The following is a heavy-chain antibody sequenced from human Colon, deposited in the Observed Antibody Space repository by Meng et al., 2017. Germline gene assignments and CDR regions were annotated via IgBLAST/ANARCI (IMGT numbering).Heavy chain of an antibody. J-gene: IGHJ4*02. D-gene: IGHD3-22*01. CDR3: ARDSSSSAYFPFDY. CDR1: GDSVSSNSAA. V-gene: IGHV6-1*01. CDR2: TYYSSKWYN. Sequence: QVQLQPSGPGLVTLSPTLTLTLAISGDSVSSNSAAWNWIRQSPSRGLEWLGRTYYSSKWYNDYAVSVKSRITINPDTSKNQFSLQRNSVTPEDTAVYYCARDSSSSAYFPFDYWGQGTLVTVSS.